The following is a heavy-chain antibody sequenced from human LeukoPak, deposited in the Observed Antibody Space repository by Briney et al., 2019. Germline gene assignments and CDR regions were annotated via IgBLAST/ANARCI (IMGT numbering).Heavy chain of an antibody. CDR1: GYSISSGYY. J-gene: IGHJ4*02. V-gene: IGHV4-38-2*02. D-gene: IGHD3-22*01. CDR2: IYHSGST. Sequence: SETLSLTCTVSGYSISSGYYWGWMRQPPGKGLEWIGNIYHSGSTYYNPSLKSRVTISIDTSKNQFSLRLSSVTAADTAVYYCARDRRYYDSSAYIRGFDYWGQGTLVTVSS. CDR3: ARDRRYYDSSAYIRGFDY.